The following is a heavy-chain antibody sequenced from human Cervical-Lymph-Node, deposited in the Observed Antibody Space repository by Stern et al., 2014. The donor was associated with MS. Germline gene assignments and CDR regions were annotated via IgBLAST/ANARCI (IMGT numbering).Heavy chain of an antibody. V-gene: IGHV3-30*18. CDR2: ISYDGTKK. J-gene: IGHJ4*02. CDR1: GFNFSSHG. CDR3: SKQGL. Sequence: QVQLVQSGGGVVQPGKSLRLSCVASGFNFSSHGIHWVRQAPGKGLDWVAAISYDGTKKFYADSVKARFTISRDNSKNTLYLQMNSLTGDDTAVYWCSKQGLWGQGTLVIVSS.